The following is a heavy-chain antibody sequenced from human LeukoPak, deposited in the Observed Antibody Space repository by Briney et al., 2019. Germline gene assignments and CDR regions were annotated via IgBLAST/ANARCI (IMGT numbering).Heavy chain of an antibody. CDR1: GYTFTGYH. CDR3: ARDLTGDLYTFFDY. V-gene: IGHV1-2*02. Sequence: GASVKVSCKTTGYTFTGYHLHWVRQAPGQGLEWMAWIQSDSGDTNYAQKFQGRVTVTRDKFTRTSYIEVDRLSSDDTAMYYCARDLTGDLYTFFDYWGQGTLVTVSS. CDR2: IQSDSGDT. J-gene: IGHJ4*02. D-gene: IGHD3-16*02.